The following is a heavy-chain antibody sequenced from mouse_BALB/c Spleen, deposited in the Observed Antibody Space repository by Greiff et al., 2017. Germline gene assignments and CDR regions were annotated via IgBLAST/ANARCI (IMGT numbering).Heavy chain of an antibody. D-gene: IGHD1-1*01. Sequence: EVQRVESGPGLVKPSQSLSLTCTVTGYSITSDYAWNWIRQFPGNKLEWMGYISYSGSTSYNPSLKSRISITRDTSKNQFFLQLNSVTTEDTATYYCARGYYGSLDYWGQGTSVTVSS. V-gene: IGHV3-2*02. CDR1: GYSITSDYA. J-gene: IGHJ4*01. CDR3: ARGYYGSLDY. CDR2: ISYSGST.